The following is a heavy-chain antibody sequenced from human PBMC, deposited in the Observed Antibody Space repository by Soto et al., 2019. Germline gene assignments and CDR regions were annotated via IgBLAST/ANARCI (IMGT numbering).Heavy chain of an antibody. CDR2: ISYDGSNK. Sequence: QVQLVESGGGVVQPGRSLRLSCAASGFTFSSYAMHWVRQAPGKGLEWVAVISYDGSNKYYADSVKGRFTISRDNSKNTLYLQMNSLRAEDTAVYYCARDHYGDYYHLPPLDYWGQGTLVTVSS. J-gene: IGHJ4*02. CDR1: GFTFSSYA. CDR3: ARDHYGDYYHLPPLDY. D-gene: IGHD4-17*01. V-gene: IGHV3-30-3*01.